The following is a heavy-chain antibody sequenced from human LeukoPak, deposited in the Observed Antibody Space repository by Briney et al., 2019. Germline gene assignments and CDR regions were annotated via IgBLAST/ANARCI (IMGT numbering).Heavy chain of an antibody. Sequence: SETLSLTCVVSGYSISSGYYWGWIRQPPGKGLEWIGSIYHSGSTYYNPSLKSRVTISVDTSKNQFSLKLSSVTAADTAVYYCARDGLLWFGDSTNYWGQGTLVTVSS. D-gene: IGHD3-10*01. CDR2: IYHSGST. CDR1: GYSISSGYY. CDR3: ARDGLLWFGDSTNY. J-gene: IGHJ4*02. V-gene: IGHV4-38-2*02.